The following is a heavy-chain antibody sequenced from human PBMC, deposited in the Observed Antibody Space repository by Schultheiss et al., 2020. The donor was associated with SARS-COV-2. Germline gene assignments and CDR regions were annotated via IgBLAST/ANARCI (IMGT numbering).Heavy chain of an antibody. CDR1: GFTFSSYA. V-gene: IGHV3-23*01. D-gene: IGHD4-23*01. J-gene: IGHJ3*02. CDR3: ARGWTPGGTEDAFDI. Sequence: GESLKISCAASGFTFSSYAMSWVRQAPGKGLEWVSAISGSGGSTYYADSVKGRFTISRDNAKNSLYLQMNSLRAEDTAVYYCARGWTPGGTEDAFDIWGQGTMVTVSS. CDR2: ISGSGGST.